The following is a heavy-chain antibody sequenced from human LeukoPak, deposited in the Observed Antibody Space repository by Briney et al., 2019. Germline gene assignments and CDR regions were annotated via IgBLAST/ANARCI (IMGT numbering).Heavy chain of an antibody. V-gene: IGHV3-7*04. J-gene: IGHJ4*02. CDR3: ARGYAPAY. Sequence: TGGSLRLSCAASGFTFSSYRMHWVRQAPGKGLYWVANIKEDGSEKSYVDSVKGRFTISRDNAKNSLYLQMNSLRAEDTAVYFCARGYAPAYWGQGTLVTVSS. CDR1: GFTFSSYR. D-gene: IGHD3-16*01. CDR2: IKEDGSEK.